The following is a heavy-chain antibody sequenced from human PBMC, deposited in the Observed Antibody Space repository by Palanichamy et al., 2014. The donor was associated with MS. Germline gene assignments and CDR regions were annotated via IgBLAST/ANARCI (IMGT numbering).Heavy chain of an antibody. J-gene: IGHJ3*02. Sequence: QVQLQESGPGLVKPSETLSLTCTVSGGSISSYYWSWIRQPPGKGLEWIGYIYYSGSTNYNPSLKSRVTISVDTSKNQFSLKLSSVTAADTAVYYCARAGPYYDSSGYYYSSDAFDIWGQGTMVTVSS. CDR3: ARAGPYYDSSGYYYSSDAFDI. CDR1: GGSISSYY. CDR2: IYYSGST. V-gene: IGHV4-59*01. D-gene: IGHD3-22*01.